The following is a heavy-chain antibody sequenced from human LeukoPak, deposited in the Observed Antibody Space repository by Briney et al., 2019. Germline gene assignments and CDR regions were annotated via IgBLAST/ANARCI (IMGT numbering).Heavy chain of an antibody. D-gene: IGHD4/OR15-4a*01. V-gene: IGHV5-51*01. CDR1: GYSFTTYW. J-gene: IGHJ4*02. CDR2: IYPRDSDT. Sequence: GESLKISCKGSGYSFTTYWIGWVRQMPGKGLEWMGIIYPRDSDTRYSPSFQGQVTISADKSISTAYLQWSSLKASDTAMYYCARRVDYRHYDYWGQGTLVTVSS. CDR3: ARRVDYRHYDY.